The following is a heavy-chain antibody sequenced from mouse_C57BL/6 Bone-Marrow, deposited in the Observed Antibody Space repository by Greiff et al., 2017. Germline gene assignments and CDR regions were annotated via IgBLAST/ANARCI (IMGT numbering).Heavy chain of an antibody. CDR1: GFTFSDYY. Sequence: EVKLVESGGGLVQPGGSLKLSCAASGFTFSDYYMYWVRQTPEKRLEWVAHISNGGGSTYYPDTVKGRFTISRDNAKNTLYLQMSRLKSEDTAMYYCASHYYGSSSWFAYWGQGTLVTVSA. D-gene: IGHD1-1*01. CDR3: ASHYYGSSSWFAY. J-gene: IGHJ3*01. CDR2: ISNGGGST. V-gene: IGHV5-12*01.